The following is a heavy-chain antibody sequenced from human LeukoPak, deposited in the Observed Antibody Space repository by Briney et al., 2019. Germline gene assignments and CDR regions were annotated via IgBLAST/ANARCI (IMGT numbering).Heavy chain of an antibody. D-gene: IGHD6-19*01. Sequence: ASVKVSCKASGYTFTSYAISWVRQAPGQGPEWMGWINMYNGNTNYAQKFRGRVTMTTDTPTSTAYMEMRSLRSDDTAVYYCARDRDSSGWHVADYWGQGTLVTVSS. CDR3: ARDRDSSGWHVADY. J-gene: IGHJ4*02. CDR1: GYTFTSYA. V-gene: IGHV1-18*01. CDR2: INMYNGNT.